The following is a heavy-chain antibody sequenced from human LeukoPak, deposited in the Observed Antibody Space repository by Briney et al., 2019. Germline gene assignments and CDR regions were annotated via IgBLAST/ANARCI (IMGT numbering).Heavy chain of an antibody. CDR3: ARVGLGLYYYDSSGYYDY. Sequence: PSETLSLTCTVSGGSISSSSYYWGWIRQPPGKGLEWIGSIYYSGSTYYNPSLKSRVTISVDTSKNQFSLKLSSVTAADTAVYYCARVGLGLYYYDSSGYYDYWGQGTLVTVSS. J-gene: IGHJ4*02. V-gene: IGHV4-39*07. D-gene: IGHD3-22*01. CDR1: GGSISSSSYY. CDR2: IYYSGST.